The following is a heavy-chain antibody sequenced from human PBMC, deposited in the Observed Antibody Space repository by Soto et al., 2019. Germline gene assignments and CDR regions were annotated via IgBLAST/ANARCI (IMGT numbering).Heavy chain of an antibody. Sequence: GGSLRLSCAASGFTSGFTFSRYWMSWVRQAPGKGLEWVANIKQDGGEKYYVDSVKGRFTISRDNAKNSLYLQMNSLRAEDTAVYYCASGRIVGATPPIGLDYWGQGPLVTVSS. D-gene: IGHD1-26*01. J-gene: IGHJ4*02. V-gene: IGHV3-7*01. CDR1: GFTFSRYW. CDR3: ASGRIVGATPPIGLDY. CDR2: IKQDGGEK.